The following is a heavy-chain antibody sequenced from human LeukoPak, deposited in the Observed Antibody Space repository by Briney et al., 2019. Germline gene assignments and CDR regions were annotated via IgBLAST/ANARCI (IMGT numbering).Heavy chain of an antibody. V-gene: IGHV4-59*01. CDR3: ARYGSGSYYYYYGMDV. CDR1: GGSISSYY. D-gene: IGHD3-10*01. Sequence: SETLSLTCTVPGGSISSYYWSWIRQPPGKGLEWIGYIYYSGSTNYNPSLKSRVTISVDTSKNQFSLKLSSVTAADTAVYYCARYGSGSYYYYYGMDVWGQGTTVTVSS. CDR2: IYYSGST. J-gene: IGHJ6*02.